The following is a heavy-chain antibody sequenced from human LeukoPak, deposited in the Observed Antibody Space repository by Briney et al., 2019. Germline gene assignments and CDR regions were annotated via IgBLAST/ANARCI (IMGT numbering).Heavy chain of an antibody. CDR2: ISSNGGST. Sequence: GGSLRLSCAASGFTFSSYAMHWVRQAPGKGLEYVSAISSNGGSTYYANSVKGRFTISRDNSKNTLYLQMGSLRSEDTAVYYCARDSPDDYGGNSSGSSNYWGQGTLVTVSS. V-gene: IGHV3-64*01. D-gene: IGHD4-17*01. J-gene: IGHJ4*02. CDR3: ARDSPDDYGGNSSGSSNY. CDR1: GFTFSSYA.